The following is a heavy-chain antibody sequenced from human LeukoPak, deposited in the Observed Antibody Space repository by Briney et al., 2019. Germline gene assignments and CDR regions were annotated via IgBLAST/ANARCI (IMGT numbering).Heavy chain of an antibody. V-gene: IGHV3-43*02. CDR1: GFTFDDYA. Sequence: GGSLRLSCAASGFTFDDYAMHWVRQAPGKGLEWVSLISGDGGSTYYADSVKGRFTISRDNSKNSLYLQMNSLRTEDTALYYYAKDLTIFGVVIDYWGQGTLVTVSS. CDR3: AKDLTIFGVVIDY. D-gene: IGHD3-3*01. CDR2: ISGDGGST. J-gene: IGHJ4*02.